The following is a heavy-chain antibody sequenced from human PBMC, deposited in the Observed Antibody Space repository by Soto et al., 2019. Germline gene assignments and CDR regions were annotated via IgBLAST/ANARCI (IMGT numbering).Heavy chain of an antibody. D-gene: IGHD5-12*01. CDR2: IIPIFGTA. Sequence: SVKVSCKASGGTFSSYAISWVRQAPGQGLEWMGGIIPIFGTANYAQKFQGRVTITADESTSTAYMELSSLRSEDTAVYYCARAGVEMATIYYFDYWGQGTLVTVSS. V-gene: IGHV1-69*13. CDR3: ARAGVEMATIYYFDY. CDR1: GGTFSSYA. J-gene: IGHJ4*02.